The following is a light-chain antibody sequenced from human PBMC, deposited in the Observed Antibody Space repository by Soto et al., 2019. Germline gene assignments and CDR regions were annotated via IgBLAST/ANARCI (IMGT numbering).Light chain of an antibody. CDR2: GAS. V-gene: IGKV3-20*01. CDR3: QQYSDSPPT. J-gene: IGKJ1*01. Sequence: IVLTQSPCTLSLSPGDRATLSCRASQRVSARYLAWYHQKNGQAPRLLIFGASDRATGIPDRFSGSGYGTDFNLTIDRLETEDFAMYYCQQYSDSPPTFGQGTKVDIK. CDR1: QRVSARY.